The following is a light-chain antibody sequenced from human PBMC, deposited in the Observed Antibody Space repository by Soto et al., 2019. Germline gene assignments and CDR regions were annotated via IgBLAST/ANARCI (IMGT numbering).Light chain of an antibody. CDR3: HQRYSGTRS. V-gene: IGKV3D-20*02. Sequence: EIVLSQSPGPLSFSPGERATLSGRASQSVLDRYLAWYQQKPCQSPSLLIDDTSPRATGGPDRFSGSGAETEFTLTSSSLEPEDFAVYYCHQRYSGTRSFGQGTKVDIK. CDR1: QSVLDRY. J-gene: IGKJ1*01. CDR2: DTS.